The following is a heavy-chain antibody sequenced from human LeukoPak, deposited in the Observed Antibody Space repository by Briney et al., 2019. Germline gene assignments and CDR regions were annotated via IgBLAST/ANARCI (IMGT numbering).Heavy chain of an antibody. Sequence: PGGSLRLSCADSGFTFSRYDMSWVRQAPGKGLEWVSAISSVDGGTTYADSVKGRFTISRDNSKNSLYLQMNSLRAEDTAVYYCARDIMYGDYVYYFDYWGQGTLVTVSS. D-gene: IGHD4-17*01. V-gene: IGHV3-23*01. CDR2: ISSVDGGT. CDR1: GFTFSRYD. CDR3: ARDIMYGDYVYYFDY. J-gene: IGHJ4*02.